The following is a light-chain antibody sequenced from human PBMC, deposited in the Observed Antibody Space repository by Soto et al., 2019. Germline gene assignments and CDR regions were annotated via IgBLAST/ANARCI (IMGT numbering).Light chain of an antibody. V-gene: IGKV1-5*01. CDR3: QQYNSYPWT. J-gene: IGKJ1*01. CDR2: DAS. CDR1: QTIFNW. Sequence: DIQMTQSPSTLSASVGDRVTITCRASQTIFNWLAWYQRKPGRAPNLLIYDASSLQSGVPSTLSGSGSGTEFTLTISSLQPGDFATYYCQQYNSYPWTFGQGTKVDIK.